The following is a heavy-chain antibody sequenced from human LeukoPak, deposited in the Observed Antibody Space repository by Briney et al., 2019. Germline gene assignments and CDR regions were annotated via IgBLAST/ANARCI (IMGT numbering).Heavy chain of an antibody. CDR2: IWYDGSNK. V-gene: IGHV3-33*01. CDR1: GFIFSNYG. J-gene: IGHJ3*02. Sequence: GGSLRLSCAASGFIFSNYGMHWVRQAPGKGLEWVAVIWYDGSNKYYADSVKGRFTISRDNSKNTVYLQMNSLRAEDTAVYYCTRGLRNTDTFDIWGQGTMVTVSS. CDR3: TRGLRNTDTFDI.